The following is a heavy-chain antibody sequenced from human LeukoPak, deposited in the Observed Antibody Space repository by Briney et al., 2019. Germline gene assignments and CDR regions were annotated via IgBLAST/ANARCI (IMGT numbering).Heavy chain of an antibody. CDR2: ISSSSDYI. V-gene: IGHV3-21*01. CDR3: VRRVQYYDFWSGYQDY. Sequence: GGSLRLSCAASGFTFSSYNMNWVRQAPGKGLEWVSFISSSSDYIYYADSVKGRFTISRDNAKNSLYLQMSGLRAEDTAVYYCVRRVQYYDFWSGYQDYWGQGTLVTVSS. D-gene: IGHD3-3*01. J-gene: IGHJ4*02. CDR1: GFTFSSYN.